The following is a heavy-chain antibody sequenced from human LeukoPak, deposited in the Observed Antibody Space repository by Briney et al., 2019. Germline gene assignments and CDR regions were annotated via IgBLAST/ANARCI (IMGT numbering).Heavy chain of an antibody. J-gene: IGHJ6*03. CDR1: GYTFTSYA. Sequence: ASVKVSCKASGYTFTSYAMHWVRQAPGQRLEWMGWINAGNGNTKYSQEFQGRVTITRDTSASTAYMELSSLRSEDMAVYYCARDPLYYDSSGYYYYMDVWGKGTTVTVSS. CDR3: ARDPLYYDSSGYYYYMDV. V-gene: IGHV1-3*03. CDR2: INAGNGNT. D-gene: IGHD3-22*01.